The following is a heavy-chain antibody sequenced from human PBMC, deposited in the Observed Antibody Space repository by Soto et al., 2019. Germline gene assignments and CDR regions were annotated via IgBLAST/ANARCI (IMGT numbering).Heavy chain of an antibody. CDR1: GGSFSGYY. CDR2: INHSGST. Sequence: SETLSLTCAVYGGSFSGYYWSWIRQPPGKGLEWIGEINHSGSTNYNPSLKSRFTISVDTSKNQFSLKLSSVTAADTAGYYCARRTRATGAFDIWGQGTMVTVSS. CDR3: ARRTRATGAFDI. V-gene: IGHV4-34*01. J-gene: IGHJ3*02.